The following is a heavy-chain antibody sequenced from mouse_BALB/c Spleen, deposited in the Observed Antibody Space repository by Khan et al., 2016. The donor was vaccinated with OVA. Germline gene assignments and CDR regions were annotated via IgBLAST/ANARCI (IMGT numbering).Heavy chain of an antibody. J-gene: IGHJ2*01. Sequence: IQLVQSGPELVKPGASVKISCKASGYSFTGYFMTWVMQSHGKSLEWIGRINPHFGETFYNQKFKGKATLTVDESSSTAHMELRSLASEDSAVYYCARIYGSDFDYWGQGTPLTVSS. CDR2: INPHFGET. D-gene: IGHD1-1*01. CDR1: GYSFTGYF. CDR3: ARIYGSDFDY. V-gene: IGHV1-20*02.